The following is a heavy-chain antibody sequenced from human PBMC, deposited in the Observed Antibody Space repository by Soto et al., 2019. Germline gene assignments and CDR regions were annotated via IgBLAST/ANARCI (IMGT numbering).Heavy chain of an antibody. J-gene: IGHJ4*02. D-gene: IGHD4-4*01. CDR1: GFTFSNYW. CDR2: INQDGSEI. V-gene: IGHV3-7*01. CDR3: ALPLEMTTVAS. Sequence: EVQLVQSGGGLVQPGGSLRLSCAASGFTFSNYWMNWVRQAPGKGLEWVANINQDGSEIYYVDSVEGRFATSRRNAQNSLFLQMNNLRADDTAVYYWALPLEMTTVASWCQGTLVVVAS.